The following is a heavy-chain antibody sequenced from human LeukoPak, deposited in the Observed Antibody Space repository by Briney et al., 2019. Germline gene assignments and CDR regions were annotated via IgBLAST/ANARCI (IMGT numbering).Heavy chain of an antibody. J-gene: IGHJ2*01. CDR2: LYHSGTT. Sequence: PSETLSLTCTVSGYSIARGFFWAWIRQPPGGGLEWIGSLYHSGTTYYNTSLKSRISTSVDTSKNQFSLKLRLVTAADTAVYYCARVEVPRDINDWYFHLWGRGTLVTVSS. CDR3: ARVEVPRDINDWYFHL. CDR1: GYSIARGFF. D-gene: IGHD2-15*01. V-gene: IGHV4-38-2*02.